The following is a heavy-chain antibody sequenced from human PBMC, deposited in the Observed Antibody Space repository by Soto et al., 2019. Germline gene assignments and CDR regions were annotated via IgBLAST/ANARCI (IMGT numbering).Heavy chain of an antibody. CDR2: IKEDGSEK. Sequence: GGSLRLSCAASGFTFSSYWMSWVRQAPGKGLEWVANIKEDGSEKYYVDSVRGRFTISRDNAENSLFLQMNSLRAGDTAVYYCARDSVRGYSDSRGYLTALDCWGQGTLVTVSS. D-gene: IGHD3-22*01. J-gene: IGHJ4*02. V-gene: IGHV3-7*01. CDR1: GFTFSSYW. CDR3: ARDSVRGYSDSRGYLTALDC.